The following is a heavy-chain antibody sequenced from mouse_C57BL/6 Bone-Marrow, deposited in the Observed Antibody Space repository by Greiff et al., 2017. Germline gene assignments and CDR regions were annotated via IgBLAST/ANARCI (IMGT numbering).Heavy chain of an antibody. D-gene: IGHD1-1*01. CDR1: GYTFTSYW. J-gene: IGHJ2*01. Sequence: QVQLQQSGAELVKPGASVKLSCKASGYTFTSYWMHWVKQRPGQGLEWIGMIHPNSGSTNYNEKFKSKATLTVDKSSSTAYMQLSSLTSEDSAVYYCASYYYGSSYVYYWGQGTTLTGSS. CDR2: IHPNSGST. CDR3: ASYYYGSSYVYY. V-gene: IGHV1-64*01.